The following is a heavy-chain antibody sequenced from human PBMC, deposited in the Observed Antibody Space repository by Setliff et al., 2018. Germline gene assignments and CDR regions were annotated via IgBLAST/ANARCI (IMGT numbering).Heavy chain of an antibody. CDR1: GFSFSDYA. CDR3: AKGRLGGHHGWFDP. V-gene: IGHV3-30*02. J-gene: IGHJ5*02. D-gene: IGHD3-16*01. CDR2: IWYDGSNE. Sequence: PGGSLRLSCAASGFSFSDYAMHWVRQAPGKGLEWVAFIWYDGSNEHYGDSVKGRFTISRDNSKNTVYLQMDSLRDDDTGVYYCAKGRLGGHHGWFDPWGQGTLVTVSS.